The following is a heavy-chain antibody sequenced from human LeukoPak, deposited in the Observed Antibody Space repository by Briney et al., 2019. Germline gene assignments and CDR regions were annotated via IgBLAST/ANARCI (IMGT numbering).Heavy chain of an antibody. Sequence: GGSLRLSCAASGFTFSSYAMHWVRQAPGKGLEWVAVISYDGSNKYYADSVKGRFTIPRDNSKNTLYLQMNSLRAEDTAVYYCAREDSSGYSGFDYWGQGTLVTVSS. J-gene: IGHJ4*02. V-gene: IGHV3-30*04. D-gene: IGHD3-22*01. CDR2: ISYDGSNK. CDR3: AREDSSGYSGFDY. CDR1: GFTFSSYA.